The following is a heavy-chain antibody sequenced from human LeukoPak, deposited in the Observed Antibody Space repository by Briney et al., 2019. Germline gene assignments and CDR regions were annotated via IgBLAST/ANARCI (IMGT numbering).Heavy chain of an antibody. J-gene: IGHJ3*02. CDR1: GYTFTGYY. V-gene: IGHV1-2*02. CDR2: INPNSGGT. D-gene: IGHD1-14*01. Sequence: ASVKVSCKASGYTFTGYYMHWVRQAPGQGLEWMGWINPNSGGTNCAQKFQGRVTMTRDTSISTAYMELSRLRSDDTAVYYCARIWPDRDAFDIWGQGTMVTVSS. CDR3: ARIWPDRDAFDI.